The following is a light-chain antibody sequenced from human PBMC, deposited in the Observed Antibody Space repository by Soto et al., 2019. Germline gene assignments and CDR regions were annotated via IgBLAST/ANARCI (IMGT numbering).Light chain of an antibody. J-gene: IGLJ2*01. V-gene: IGLV1-40*01. Sequence: QAVVTQPPSVSGAPGQRVTISCTGSSSNIGAGYDVHWYQQLPGTAPKLLIYGNSNRPSGVPDRFSGSKSGTSASLAITGLKGGEEADYYCRPYDSSLRGNVVFGGGTKLTVL. CDR1: SSNIGAGYD. CDR2: GNS. CDR3: RPYDSSLRGNVV.